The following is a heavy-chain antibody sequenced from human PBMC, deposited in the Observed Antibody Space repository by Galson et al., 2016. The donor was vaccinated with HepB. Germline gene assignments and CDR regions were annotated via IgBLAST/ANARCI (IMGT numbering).Heavy chain of an antibody. V-gene: IGHV3-53*01. CDR3: AGGYYGSGSYYAY. CDR2: IYGGGST. Sequence: SLRLSCAVSGLIISTNYMSWVRQAPGSGLEWVSVIYGGGSTFYADSVKGRFTISRDNSKNTLYLQMNSLRAEGTAVYYCAGGYYGSGSYYAYWGQGTLVTVSS. CDR1: GLIISTNY. J-gene: IGHJ4*02. D-gene: IGHD3-10*01.